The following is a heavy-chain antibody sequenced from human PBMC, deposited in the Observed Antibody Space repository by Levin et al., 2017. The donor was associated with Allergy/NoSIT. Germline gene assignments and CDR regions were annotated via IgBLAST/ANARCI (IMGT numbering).Heavy chain of an antibody. CDR1: GYTFTSYG. Sequence: ASVKVSCKASGYTFTSYGISWVRQAPGQGLEWMGWISAYNGNTNYAQKLQGRVTMTTDTSTSTAYMELRSLRSDDTAVYYCAIAQLPNNWFDPWGQGTLVTVSS. D-gene: IGHD2-2*01. CDR2: ISAYNGNT. J-gene: IGHJ5*02. CDR3: AIAQLPNNWFDP. V-gene: IGHV1-18*01.